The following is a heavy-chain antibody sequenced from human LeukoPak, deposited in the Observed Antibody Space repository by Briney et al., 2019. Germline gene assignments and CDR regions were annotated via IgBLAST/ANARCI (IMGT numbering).Heavy chain of an antibody. D-gene: IGHD4-23*01. V-gene: IGHV4-59*01. CDR3: ARVAGGNSGIDY. J-gene: IGHJ4*02. CDR1: GGSISSYY. Sequence: PSETLSLTCTVSGGSISSYYWSWIRQPPGKGPEWIGYIYYSGSTNYNPSLKSRVTISVDTSKNQFSLKLSSVTAADTAVYYCARVAGGNSGIDYWGQGTLVTVSS. CDR2: IYYSGST.